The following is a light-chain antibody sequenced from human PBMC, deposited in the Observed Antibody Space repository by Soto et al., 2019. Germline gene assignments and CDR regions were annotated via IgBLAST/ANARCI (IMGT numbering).Light chain of an antibody. CDR1: QELERW. Sequence: DIQLTQCPSSLSESVGDRVTITCRASQELERWVAWYQQKPGEAPKVMIFAASSLQSGLPSRFSGGGSGTDFSLTISSLQPEDFATYYCKQSRSFPLTCGGGTKVDIK. J-gene: IGKJ4*02. V-gene: IGKV1-12*01. CDR3: KQSRSFPLT. CDR2: AAS.